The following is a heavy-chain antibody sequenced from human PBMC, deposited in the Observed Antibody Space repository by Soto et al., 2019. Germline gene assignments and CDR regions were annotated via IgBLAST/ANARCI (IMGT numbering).Heavy chain of an antibody. J-gene: IGHJ6*02. V-gene: IGHV4-31*03. Sequence: PSETLSLTCTVSGGSISSGGYYWSWVRQHPGKGLEWIGYIFYSGSTYYNPSLKSRVTISVDASKNHLSLKLSSVTAADTAVYYCARDRMGHGDSYGWAYGMDVWGQGTTVTVSS. CDR2: IFYSGST. CDR1: GGSISSGGYY. CDR3: ARDRMGHGDSYGWAYGMDV. D-gene: IGHD5-18*01.